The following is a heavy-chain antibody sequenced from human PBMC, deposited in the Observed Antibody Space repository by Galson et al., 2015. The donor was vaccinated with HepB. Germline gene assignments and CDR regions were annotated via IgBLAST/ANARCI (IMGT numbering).Heavy chain of an antibody. D-gene: IGHD6-13*01. Sequence: SVKVSCKASGYTFSAYTMHWVRQAPGQRLEWMGWINAGYGNTKYSQKFQGRVTITRDTSASTAYMELSSLTSEDTAVYYCARRWTEAAWGEHPFDYWGQGTLVTVSS. V-gene: IGHV1-3*01. CDR1: GYTFSAYT. CDR2: INAGYGNT. CDR3: ARRWTEAAWGEHPFDY. J-gene: IGHJ4*02.